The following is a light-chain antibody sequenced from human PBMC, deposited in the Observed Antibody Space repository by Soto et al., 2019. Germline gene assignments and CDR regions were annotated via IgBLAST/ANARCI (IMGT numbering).Light chain of an antibody. V-gene: IGLV2-14*01. CDR3: SSYTSSSTPYV. CDR1: SSDVGGYNY. J-gene: IGLJ1*01. CDR2: DVT. Sequence: QSALTQPASVSGSPGQSITISCTGTSSDVGGYNYVSWYQQHPVKAPKLMMYDVTNRPSGVSDRFSGSKSGNTASLTISGLQAEDDADYYCSSYTSSSTPYVFGTGTKVTVL.